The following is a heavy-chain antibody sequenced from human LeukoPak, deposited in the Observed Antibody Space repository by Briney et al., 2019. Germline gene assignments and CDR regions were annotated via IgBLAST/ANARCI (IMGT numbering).Heavy chain of an antibody. D-gene: IGHD2-21*02. J-gene: IGHJ3*02. CDR2: IYHIGTT. CDR1: GYSITSGYY. V-gene: IGHV4-38-2*02. CDR3: AGAYCGGDCYSGRAFDI. Sequence: TPSETLSLTCTVSGYSITSGYYGGWIRQSPGKGLKWIGIIYHIGTTYYNPSLKSRVTISVDKSKNQFSLKLSSVTAADTAVYYCAGAYCGGDCYSGRAFDIWGQGTMVTVSS.